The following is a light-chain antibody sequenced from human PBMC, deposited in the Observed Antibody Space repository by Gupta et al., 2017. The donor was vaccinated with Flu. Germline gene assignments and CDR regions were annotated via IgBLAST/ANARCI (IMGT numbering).Light chain of an antibody. Sequence: SYELPPPPSVSVSPGQTASITCSGDKLVHKSGCWYQQRPDQSPVLVIYQDDKRPSGSPGRFSGSNSGNTATLTIRGTKARDEDDYFCQAGDSNNEVFGTGTKVTVL. V-gene: IGLV3-1*01. J-gene: IGLJ1*01. CDR1: KLVHKS. CDR3: QAGDSNNEV. CDR2: QDD.